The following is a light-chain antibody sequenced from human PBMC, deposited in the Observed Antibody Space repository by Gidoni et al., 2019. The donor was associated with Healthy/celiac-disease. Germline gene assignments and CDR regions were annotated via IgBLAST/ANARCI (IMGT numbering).Light chain of an antibody. CDR2: WAS. CDR1: KSVLYSSNNKNY. CDR3: QQYYSTPRT. J-gene: IGKJ1*01. V-gene: IGKV4-1*01. Sequence: DILITQYPDSLAVSLGERATLNCKSSKSVLYSSNNKNYLAWYQQKPGQPHKLLIYWASTRESGVPARFSGSGSGTDFTLTISSLQAEDVAVYYCQQYYSTPRTFGQGTKVEIK.